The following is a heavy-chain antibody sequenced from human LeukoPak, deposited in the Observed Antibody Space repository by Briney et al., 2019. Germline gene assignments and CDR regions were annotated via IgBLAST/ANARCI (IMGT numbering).Heavy chain of an antibody. CDR1: GGSISSSSYY. CDR2: IYYSGST. CDR3: ARRAMITFGGVIVSFRDY. D-gene: IGHD3-16*02. Sequence: SETPSLTCTVSGGSISSSSYYWGWIRQPPGKGLEWIGSIYYSGSTYYNPSLKSRVTISVDTSKNQFSLKLSSVTAADTAVYYCARRAMITFGGVIVSFRDYWGQGTLVTVSS. J-gene: IGHJ4*02. V-gene: IGHV4-39*01.